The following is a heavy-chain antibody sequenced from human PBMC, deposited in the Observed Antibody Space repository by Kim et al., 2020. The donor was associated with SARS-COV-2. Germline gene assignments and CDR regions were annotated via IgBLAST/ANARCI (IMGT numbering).Heavy chain of an antibody. CDR1: GYTFTSYG. V-gene: IGHV1-18*01. D-gene: IGHD6-13*01. CDR3: ARDSSGYSSSWGVLGVYFDYGMDV. CDR2: ISAYNGNT. J-gene: IGHJ6*02. Sequence: ASVKVSCKASGYTFTSYGISWVRQAPGQGLEWMGWISAYNGNTNYAQKLQDRVTMTTDTSTSTAYMELRSLRSDDTAVYYCARDSSGYSSSWGVLGVYFDYGMDVWGQGTTVTVSS.